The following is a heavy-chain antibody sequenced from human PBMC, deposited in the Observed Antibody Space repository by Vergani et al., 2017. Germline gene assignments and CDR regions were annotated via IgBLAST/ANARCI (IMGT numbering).Heavy chain of an antibody. D-gene: IGHD7-27*01. V-gene: IGHV3-66*01. CDR3: ARGGGPTGDSVYYYYMDV. CDR2: IYSGGST. J-gene: IGHJ6*03. Sequence: DVQLVQSGGGQVQPGESLEVSCAASEFKISDFDIHWVRQAPGKVREWVSVIYSGGSTYYADSVKGRFTISRDNSKNTLYLQMNSLRAEDTAVYYCARGGGPTGDSVYYYYMDVWGKGTTVTVSS. CDR1: EFKISDFD.